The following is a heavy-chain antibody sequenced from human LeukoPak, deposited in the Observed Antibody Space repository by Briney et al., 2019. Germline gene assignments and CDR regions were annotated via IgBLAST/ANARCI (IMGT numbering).Heavy chain of an antibody. CDR3: ARVIVTWAGEGGFDY. D-gene: IGHD2/OR15-2a*01. V-gene: IGHV1-2*02. CDR1: GYTFTGYY. CDR2: INPNSGGT. J-gene: IGHJ4*02. Sequence: GASVKVSCKASGYTFTGYYMHWVRQAPGQGLEWMGWINPNSGGTNYAQKFQGRVTMAGDTSISTAYMELSRLRSDDTAVYYCARVIVTWAGEGGFDYWGQGTLVTVSS.